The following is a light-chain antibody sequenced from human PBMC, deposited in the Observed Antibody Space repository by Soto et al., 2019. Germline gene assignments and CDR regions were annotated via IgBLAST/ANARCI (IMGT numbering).Light chain of an antibody. CDR1: QSVSSN. CDR2: GAS. J-gene: IGKJ1*01. Sequence: EIVMTQSPANLSVSPGERATLSCRASQSVSSNLAWYQQKPAQAPRLLIYGASTRATGIPARFSGSGSGTEFTLTISSLQSEDFAVYYCQQYNNWPPWTFGQGTKVEIK. CDR3: QQYNNWPPWT. V-gene: IGKV3-15*01.